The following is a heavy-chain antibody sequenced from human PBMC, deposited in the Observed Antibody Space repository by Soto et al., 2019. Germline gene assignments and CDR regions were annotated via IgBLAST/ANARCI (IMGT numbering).Heavy chain of an antibody. V-gene: IGHV1-69*13. CDR1: GGTFSSYA. CDR2: IIPIFGTA. J-gene: IGHJ6*02. Sequence: SVKVSCKASGGTFSSYAISWVRQAPGQGLEWMGGIIPIFGTANYAQKFQGRVTITADESTSAAYMELSSLRSEDTAVYYCARGWGSVNYYYGMDVWGQGTTVTVSS. CDR3: ARGWGSVNYYYGMDV. D-gene: IGHD3-10*01.